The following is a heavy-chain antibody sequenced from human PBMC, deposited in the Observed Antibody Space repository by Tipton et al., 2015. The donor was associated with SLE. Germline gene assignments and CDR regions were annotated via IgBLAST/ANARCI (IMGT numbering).Heavy chain of an antibody. J-gene: IGHJ4*02. D-gene: IGHD4/OR15-4a*01. CDR2: VYHSGST. Sequence: SLTCTVSGGSVRSVSYYWSWIRQPPGNRLEWIGYVYHSGSTKYNPSLKNRVTMSIDTSENQFSLKLNSVTAADTAVYFCARERGDDYLDSWGQGTLVTVSS. V-gene: IGHV4-61*01. CDR1: GGSVRSVSYY. CDR3: ARERGDDYLDS.